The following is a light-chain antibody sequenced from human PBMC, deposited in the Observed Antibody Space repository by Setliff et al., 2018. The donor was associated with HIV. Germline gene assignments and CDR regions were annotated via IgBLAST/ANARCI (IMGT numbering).Light chain of an antibody. J-gene: IGLJ1*01. CDR3: CSNTGSNTYV. V-gene: IGLV2-23*01. Sequence: QAVLTQPASVSGSPGQSITISCTGSSSDVGGYDLVSWYQQHPGKAPKLMIYQATKRPSGVSNRFSGSKSGNTASLTISGLQAEDEADYYCCSNTGSNTYVFGTGTKVTVL. CDR1: SSDVGGYDL. CDR2: QAT.